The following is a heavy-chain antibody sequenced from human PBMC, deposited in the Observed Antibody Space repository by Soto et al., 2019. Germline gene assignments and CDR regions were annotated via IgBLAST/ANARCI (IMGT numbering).Heavy chain of an antibody. V-gene: IGHV3-30-3*01. Sequence: QVQLVESGGGVVQPGRSLRLSCAASGFTFSSYAMHWVRQAPGKGLEWVAVISYDGSNKYYADSVKGRFTISRDNSKNQLYLQMNSLRAEDTAVYYCARGGVGIGTGYYFDYWGQGTLVTVSS. CDR2: ISYDGSNK. D-gene: IGHD3-10*01. CDR1: GFTFSSYA. CDR3: ARGGVGIGTGYYFDY. J-gene: IGHJ4*02.